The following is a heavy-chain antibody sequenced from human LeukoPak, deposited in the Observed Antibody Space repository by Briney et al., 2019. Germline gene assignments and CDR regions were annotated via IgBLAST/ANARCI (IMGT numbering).Heavy chain of an antibody. D-gene: IGHD5-12*01. J-gene: IGHJ4*02. CDR3: ARENKKRGYSAYDYGGDFDY. V-gene: IGHV4-30-2*01. CDR1: CGSISSGAFG. CDR2: ISDSGNT. Sequence: SETLSSSCAAACGSISSGAFGWSWMRQPPGKGLEWIGYISDSGNTYSKSSLQSPVTILIDRTNNQFSLKLSSVTAADAAVYYCARENKKRGYSAYDYGGDFDYWGQGTLVTVSS.